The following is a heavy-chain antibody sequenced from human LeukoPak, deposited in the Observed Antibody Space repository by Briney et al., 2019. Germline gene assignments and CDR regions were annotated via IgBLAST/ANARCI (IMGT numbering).Heavy chain of an antibody. CDR3: ATSGGTYYYGSGSYDY. V-gene: IGHV1-24*01. D-gene: IGHD3-10*01. Sequence: ASVTVSCKVSGYTLTELSMHWVRQAPGKGLEWMGGFDPEDGETIYAQKFQGRVTMTEDTSTDTAYMELSSLRSEDTAVYYCATSGGTYYYGSGSYDYWGQGTLVTVSS. CDR1: GYTLTELS. J-gene: IGHJ4*02. CDR2: FDPEDGET.